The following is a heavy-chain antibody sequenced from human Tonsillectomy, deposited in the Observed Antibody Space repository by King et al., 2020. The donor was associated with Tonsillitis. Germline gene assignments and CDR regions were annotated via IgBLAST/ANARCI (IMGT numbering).Heavy chain of an antibody. CDR3: ATGWYSSGWYLAFDI. V-gene: IGHV1-24*01. CDR1: GYTLTELS. CDR2: FDPEDGET. D-gene: IGHD6-19*01. J-gene: IGHJ3*02. Sequence: QLVQSGAEVKKPGASVKVSCKVSGYTLTELSMHWVRQAPGKGLEWMGGFDPEDGETIYAQKFQGRVTMTDDTSTDTAYMELSSRSSEDTAVYYCATGWYSSGWYLAFDIWGQGTMVTVSS.